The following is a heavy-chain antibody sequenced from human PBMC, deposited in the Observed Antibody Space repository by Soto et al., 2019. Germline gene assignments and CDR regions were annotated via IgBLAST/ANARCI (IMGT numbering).Heavy chain of an antibody. CDR1: GDRVSSNSAA. J-gene: IGHJ4*02. V-gene: IGHV6-1*01. CDR2: TYYRSKWYN. CDR3: ARWDSALGRITDY. Sequence: SPTLSLTCAISGDRVSSNSAAWNWIRQSPSRGLEWLGRTYYRSKWYNDYAVSVKSRITINPDTSKNQFSLQLNSVTPEDTAVYYCARWDSALGRITDYWGQGTLVTVSS. D-gene: IGHD7-27*01.